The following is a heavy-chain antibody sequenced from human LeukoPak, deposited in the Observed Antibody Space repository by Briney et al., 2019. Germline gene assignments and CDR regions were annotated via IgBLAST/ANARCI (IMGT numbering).Heavy chain of an antibody. Sequence: SETLSLTCTVSGGSISSYYWSWIRQPPGKGLEWIGEINHSGSTNYNPSLKSRVTISVDTSKNQFSLKLSSVTAADTAVYYCARAPRGATFDYWGQGTLVTVSS. J-gene: IGHJ4*02. D-gene: IGHD1-26*01. CDR3: ARAPRGATFDY. CDR1: GGSISSYY. CDR2: INHSGST. V-gene: IGHV4-34*01.